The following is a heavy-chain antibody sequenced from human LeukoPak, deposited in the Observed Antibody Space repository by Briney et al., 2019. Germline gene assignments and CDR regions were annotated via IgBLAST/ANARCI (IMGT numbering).Heavy chain of an antibody. J-gene: IGHJ6*03. CDR2: INPNSGGT. Sequence: ASVKVSCKASGYTFTGYYMHWVRQAPGQGLEWMGRINPNSGGTNYAQKFQGRVTMTRDTSISTAYMELSRLRSDDTAVYYCARSVLGVYYYYVDVWGKGTTVTVSS. V-gene: IGHV1-2*06. CDR3: ARSVLGVYYYYVDV. D-gene: IGHD1-1*01. CDR1: GYTFTGYY.